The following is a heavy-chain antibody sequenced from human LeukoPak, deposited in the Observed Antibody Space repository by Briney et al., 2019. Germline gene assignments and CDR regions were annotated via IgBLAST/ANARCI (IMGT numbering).Heavy chain of an antibody. V-gene: IGHV4-4*09. CDR2: IYTSGST. J-gene: IGHJ3*02. CDR3: ASYTYYYDRTAFDI. D-gene: IGHD3-22*01. CDR1: GGSISSYY. Sequence: SETLSLTCTVSGGSISSYYWSWIRQPPGKGLEWIGYIYTSGSTNYNPSLKSRVTIPVDTSKNQFSLKLSSVTAADTAVYYCASYTYYYDRTAFDIWGQGTMVNVSS.